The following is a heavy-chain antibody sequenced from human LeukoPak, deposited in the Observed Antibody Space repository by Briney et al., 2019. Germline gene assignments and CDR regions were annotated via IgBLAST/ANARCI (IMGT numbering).Heavy chain of an antibody. J-gene: IGHJ4*02. Sequence: GGSLRLSCAASGFTFSSYAMSWVRQAPGKGLKWVSAISGSGGSTYYADSVKGRFTISRDNSKNTLYLQMNSLRAEDTAVYYCAKDPRQLVYFDYWGQGTLVTVSS. D-gene: IGHD6-13*01. CDR3: AKDPRQLVYFDY. CDR2: ISGSGGST. V-gene: IGHV3-23*01. CDR1: GFTFSSYA.